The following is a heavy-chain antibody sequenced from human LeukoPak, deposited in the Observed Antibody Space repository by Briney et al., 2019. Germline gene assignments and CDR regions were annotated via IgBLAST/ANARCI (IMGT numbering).Heavy chain of an antibody. CDR2: IYYSGST. CDR1: GGSISSSSYY. D-gene: IGHD5-12*01. CDR3: DVESGHAFDI. V-gene: IGHV4-39*01. Sequence: SETLSLTCTVSGGSISSSSYYWVRNRPPPGKGLEWIGSIYYSGSTYYAPSLKSRVTISVDTSKNQVSLKVSAVTAADTAVYYCDVESGHAFDIWGQGTMVTVSS. J-gene: IGHJ3*02.